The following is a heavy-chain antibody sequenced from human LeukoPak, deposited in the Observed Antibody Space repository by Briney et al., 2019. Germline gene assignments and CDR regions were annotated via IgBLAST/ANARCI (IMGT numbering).Heavy chain of an antibody. CDR2: ITGTGDGT. V-gene: IGHV3-23*01. J-gene: IGHJ4*02. CDR3: AKAGLVRGGALDS. Sequence: GGSLRLSCAASDFSFITYAMTWVRQAPGKGLEWVSSITGTGDGTSAADSVKGRFTISRDSSKHTLYLQMNSLRVEDTAVYYCAKAGLVRGGALDSWGQGTLVTVSS. CDR1: DFSFITYA. D-gene: IGHD4/OR15-4a*01.